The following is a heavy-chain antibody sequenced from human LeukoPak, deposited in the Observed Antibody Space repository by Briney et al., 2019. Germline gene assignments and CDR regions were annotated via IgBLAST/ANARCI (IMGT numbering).Heavy chain of an antibody. D-gene: IGHD5-12*01. J-gene: IGHJ4*02. V-gene: IGHV3-9*01. Sequence: GRSLRLSCAVSGFTFDDYAMHWVRQVPGNGLEWVSGINWNSDSIGYADSVKGRFTTSRDNAKNSLHLQMNSLRAEDTAFYYCAINGGGDSGYGNFDYWGQGTLVTVSS. CDR1: GFTFDDYA. CDR3: AINGGGDSGYGNFDY. CDR2: INWNSDSI.